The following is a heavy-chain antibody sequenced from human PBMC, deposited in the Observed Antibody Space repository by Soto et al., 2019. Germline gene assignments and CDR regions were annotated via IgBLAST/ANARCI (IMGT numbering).Heavy chain of an antibody. J-gene: IGHJ6*02. Sequence: QVQLVQSGAEVKPPGASVKVSCKASGYTFTGHYMHWVRQVSGRRLEFLGWLKPDNGGTYYAPKFQGRVTFTRDTSNTTAYMEMSGLYSDDTAVYFCARDLCPLGSGSPCPTFGMDLWGQGTTVAVSS. CDR1: GYTFTGHY. V-gene: IGHV1-2*02. CDR3: ARDLCPLGSGSPCPTFGMDL. CDR2: LKPDNGGT. D-gene: IGHD3-10*01.